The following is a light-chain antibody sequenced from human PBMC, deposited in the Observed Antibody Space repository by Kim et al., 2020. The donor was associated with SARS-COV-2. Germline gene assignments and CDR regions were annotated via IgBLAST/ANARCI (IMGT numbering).Light chain of an antibody. Sequence: SFNITWSLSSGHSSYANAWHQKQPAKGPRYLMKLNSDGNYRTGEGIPDRFSGSSSGAERYLSISSLHSEDAADYCCQTWGPGIRVFGGGTQLTVL. CDR1: SGHSSYA. CDR2: LNSDGNY. V-gene: IGLV4-69*01. CDR3: QTWGPGIRV. J-gene: IGLJ3*02.